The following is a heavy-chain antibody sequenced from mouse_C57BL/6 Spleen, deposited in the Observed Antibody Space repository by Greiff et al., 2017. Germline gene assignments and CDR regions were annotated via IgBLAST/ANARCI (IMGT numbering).Heavy chain of an antibody. CDR3: AYGSSSPTAFDY. J-gene: IGHJ2*01. Sequence: QVQLQQPGAELVMPGASVKLSCKASGYTFTSYWMHWVKQRPGQGLEWIGEIDPSDSYTNYNQKFKGKSTLTVDKSSSTAYMQLSSLTSEDSAVYCCAYGSSSPTAFDYWGQGTTLTVSS. CDR1: GYTFTSYW. CDR2: IDPSDSYT. D-gene: IGHD1-1*01. V-gene: IGHV1-69*01.